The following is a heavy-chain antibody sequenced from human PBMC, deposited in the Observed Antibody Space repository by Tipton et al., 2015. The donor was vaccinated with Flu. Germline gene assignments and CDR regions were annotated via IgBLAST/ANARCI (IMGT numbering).Heavy chain of an antibody. CDR2: IYSGDTT. J-gene: IGHJ4*02. D-gene: IGHD1-7*01. Sequence: QLVQSGGGLVQPGGSLTLSCAASGFTASSNYMSWVRQAPGKGLEWVSIIYSGDTTFYADSVKGRFTISRDNSKNTLYLQINSLRAEDTAVYYCGRAVVENYSTDQPLDYWGQGTLVTVSS. CDR3: GRAVVENYSTDQPLDY. V-gene: IGHV3-53*01. CDR1: GFTASSNY.